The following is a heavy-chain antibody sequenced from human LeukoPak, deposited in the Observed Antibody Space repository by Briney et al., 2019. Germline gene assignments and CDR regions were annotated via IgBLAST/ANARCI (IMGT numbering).Heavy chain of an antibody. CDR3: AKLRSSSSYDAFDI. Sequence: QPGGSLRLSFAASGXTFSSYAMSWVRQAPGKELEWVSAISGSGGSTYYADSVKSRFTISRDNSKNTLYLQMSSLRAEDTAVYYCAKLRSSSSYDAFDIWGQGTLVTVSS. V-gene: IGHV3-23*01. CDR1: GXTFSSYA. D-gene: IGHD2-2*01. J-gene: IGHJ3*02. CDR2: ISGSGGST.